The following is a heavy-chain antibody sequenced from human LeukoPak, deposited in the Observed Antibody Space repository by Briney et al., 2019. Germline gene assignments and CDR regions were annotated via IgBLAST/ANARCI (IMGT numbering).Heavy chain of an antibody. CDR1: GFTLSSYT. Sequence: TGGSLRLSCAASGFTLSSYTMSWVRQAPGKGLEWVSAISGSGGSTYYADSVKGRFTISRDNSKNTLYLQMNSLRAEDTAVYYCAKAIAVAGTYAFDIWGPGTMVTVSS. D-gene: IGHD6-19*01. J-gene: IGHJ3*02. CDR3: AKAIAVAGTYAFDI. CDR2: ISGSGGST. V-gene: IGHV3-23*01.